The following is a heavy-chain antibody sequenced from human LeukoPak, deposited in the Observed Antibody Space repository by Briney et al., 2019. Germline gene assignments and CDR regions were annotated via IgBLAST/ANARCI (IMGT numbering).Heavy chain of an antibody. CDR3: AKDQMVGQWPTNFDY. Sequence: GSLRLSCAASGFTFSSYGMHWVRQAPGKGLEWVAFIRDDGSNKYYADSVKGRFTISRDNSKNTLYVQMNSLRAEDTAVYYCAKDQMVGQWPTNFDYWGQGTLVTVSS. D-gene: IGHD6-19*01. CDR2: IRDDGSNK. V-gene: IGHV3-30*02. J-gene: IGHJ4*02. CDR1: GFTFSSYG.